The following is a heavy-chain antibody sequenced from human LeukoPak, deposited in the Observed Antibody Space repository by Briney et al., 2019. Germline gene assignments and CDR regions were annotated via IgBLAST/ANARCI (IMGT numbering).Heavy chain of an antibody. Sequence: PGGSLRLSCAASGFTFSSYAMSWVRQAPGKGLEWVSAIIGSGGSTYYADSVKGRVTISRDNSKNTLYLQMNSLRAEDTAVYYCAKLFGLTGYYSLEYFQHWGQGTLVTVSS. CDR3: AKLFGLTGYYSLEYFQH. CDR1: GFTFSSYA. J-gene: IGHJ1*01. D-gene: IGHD3-9*01. V-gene: IGHV3-23*01. CDR2: IIGSGGST.